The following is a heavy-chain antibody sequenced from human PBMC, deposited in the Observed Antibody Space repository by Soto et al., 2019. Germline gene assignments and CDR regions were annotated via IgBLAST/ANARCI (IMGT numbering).Heavy chain of an antibody. CDR2: IYDSGST. V-gene: IGHV4-59*01. CDR3: ARGLFRSGSILWGDS. D-gene: IGHD3-10*01. Sequence: QVQLQESGPGLVKPSETLSLTCTVSGGSISSSYWSWIRQPPGKGLEWIGYIYDSGSTNSNPSLKSRVTISRDTSKNQFSLKLTSVTAADTAVYYCARGLFRSGSILWGDSWGQGTLVTVSS. CDR1: GGSISSSY. J-gene: IGHJ4*02.